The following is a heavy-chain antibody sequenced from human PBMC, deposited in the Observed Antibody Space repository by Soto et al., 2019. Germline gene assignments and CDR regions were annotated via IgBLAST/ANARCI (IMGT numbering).Heavy chain of an antibody. D-gene: IGHD3-9*01. V-gene: IGHV5-51*01. CDR3: ARNNSLRYFDWTMRDYFDY. CDR2: IYPGDSDT. J-gene: IGHJ4*02. Sequence: LGESLKISCKGSGYSFTSYWIGWVRQMPGKGLEWMGIIYPGDSDTRYSPSFQGQVTISADKSISTAYLQWSSLKASDTAMYYCARNNSLRYFDWTMRDYFDYWGQGTLVTVSS. CDR1: GYSFTSYW.